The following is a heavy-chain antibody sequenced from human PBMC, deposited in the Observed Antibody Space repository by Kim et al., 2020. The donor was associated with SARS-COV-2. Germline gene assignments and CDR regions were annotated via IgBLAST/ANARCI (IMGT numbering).Heavy chain of an antibody. CDR1: GFTFSDHY. CDR2: SRHKARSYST. D-gene: IGHD1-26*01. V-gene: IGHV3-72*01. CDR3: GRVLVAATVMDV. Sequence: GGSLRLSCVGSGFTFSDHYIDWVRQAPGKGLEWFGHSRHKARSYSTEYAASVKGRFTISRDDSKNSVYLQMNSLKPEDTAVYYCGRVLVAATVMDVWGQGTTVTVSS. J-gene: IGHJ6*02.